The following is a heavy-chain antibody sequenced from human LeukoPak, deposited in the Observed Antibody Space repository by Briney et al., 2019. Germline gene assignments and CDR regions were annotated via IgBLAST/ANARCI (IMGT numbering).Heavy chain of an antibody. CDR2: ISSSSSYI. V-gene: IGHV3-21*05. CDR3: ARDRAVAPNLGFDY. Sequence: GGSLRLSCAASGFTFSTYSMDWVRQAPGKGLEWVSYISSSSSYIYYADSVKGRFTISRDNAKNSLYLQMNSLRAEDTAVYYCARDRAVAPNLGFDYWGQGTLVTVSS. CDR1: GFTFSTYS. D-gene: IGHD6-19*01. J-gene: IGHJ4*02.